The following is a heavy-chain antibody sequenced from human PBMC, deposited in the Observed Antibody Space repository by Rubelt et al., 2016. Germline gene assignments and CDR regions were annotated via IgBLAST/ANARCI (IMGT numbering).Heavy chain of an antibody. D-gene: IGHD5-18*01. V-gene: IGHV3-15*07. CDR1: GFTFSNAW. J-gene: IGHJ4*02. CDR2: LKSKTDGRTT. Sequence: EVQLVESGGGLVKPGGSLRLSCAASGFTFSNAWMNWVRQAPGQGLEWVGRLKSKTDGRTTDYAAPVKGRVTISRDDAKNTLYLKMNSLKTEDTAVYYCTTDTAMDNDFDYWGQGTLVTVSS. CDR3: TTDTAMDNDFDY.